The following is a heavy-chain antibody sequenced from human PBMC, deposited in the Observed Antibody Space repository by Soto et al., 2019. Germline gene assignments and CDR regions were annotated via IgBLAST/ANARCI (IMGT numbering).Heavy chain of an antibody. J-gene: IGHJ5*02. CDR3: ARTYCTAPSCYNSWFDP. V-gene: IGHV5-51*01. D-gene: IGHD3-10*01. CDR1: GYTFGTFW. Sequence: GESLKISCKGPGYTFGTFWIAWVRQMPGKSMERFGMIYPEDSETKYSPSFEGQVTFSANKSVKTAYLQWTSLKASDTAIYYCARTYCTAPSCYNSWFDPWGQGTLVTVSS. CDR2: IYPEDSET.